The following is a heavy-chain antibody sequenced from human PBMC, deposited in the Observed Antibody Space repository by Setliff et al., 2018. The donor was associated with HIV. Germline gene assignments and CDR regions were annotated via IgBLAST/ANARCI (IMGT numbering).Heavy chain of an antibody. V-gene: IGHV3-30*02. J-gene: IGHJ6*03. D-gene: IGHD1-20*01. CDR2: IQYDESNK. CDR3: AKSFNSGPTNWNIDV. Sequence: PGGSLRLSCAASGFIFSRYGFHWVRQVPGKGLDWVTFIQYDESNKYYGDSVRGRFTISRDNSKNTLYLQMNSLRSEDTAVYFCAKSFNSGPTNWNIDVWGTGTTVTVSS. CDR1: GFIFSRYG.